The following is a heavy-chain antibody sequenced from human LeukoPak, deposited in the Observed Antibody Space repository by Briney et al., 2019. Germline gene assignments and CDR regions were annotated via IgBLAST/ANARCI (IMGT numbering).Heavy chain of an antibody. CDR2: IKQDGSEK. CDR1: GFIFKNYW. CDR3: ARVNVVVVPAFPLD. D-gene: IGHD2-15*01. Sequence: GGSLRLSCAASGFIFKNYWMSWVRQAPGKGQEWVANIKQDGSEKYYVDSLRGRFTISRDNAKNSLYLQMNSLRAEDTAVYYCARVNVVVVPAFPLDWGQGTLVTVSS. J-gene: IGHJ4*02. V-gene: IGHV3-7*03.